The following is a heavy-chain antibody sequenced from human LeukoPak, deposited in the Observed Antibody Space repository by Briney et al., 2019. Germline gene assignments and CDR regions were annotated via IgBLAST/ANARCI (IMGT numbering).Heavy chain of an antibody. D-gene: IGHD3-10*01. Sequence: ASVKVSCKTSGYTFSDHHIYWVRQAPGQGLEWMGCIHPNGRDTKYAQKFQVRMTITTYTSISTAYMQLYSVTSADTAVYYCSGRYGPGPVWGQGTLITVSS. J-gene: IGHJ4*02. V-gene: IGHV1-2*02. CDR3: SGRYGPGPV. CDR2: IHPNGRDT. CDR1: GYTFSDHH.